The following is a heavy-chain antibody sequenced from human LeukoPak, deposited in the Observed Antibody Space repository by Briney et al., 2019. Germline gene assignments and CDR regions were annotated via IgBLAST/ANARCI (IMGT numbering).Heavy chain of an antibody. CDR3: ASGSSSWKPRRWFDP. J-gene: IGHJ5*02. CDR1: GFTFSSYE. Sequence: GGSLRLSCAASGFTFSSYEMNWVRQAPGKGLEWVSYISCSGSTIYYADSVKGRFTISRDNAKNSLYLQMNSLRAEDTAVYYCASGSSSWKPRRWFDPWGQGTLVTVSS. D-gene: IGHD6-13*01. CDR2: ISCSGSTI. V-gene: IGHV3-48*03.